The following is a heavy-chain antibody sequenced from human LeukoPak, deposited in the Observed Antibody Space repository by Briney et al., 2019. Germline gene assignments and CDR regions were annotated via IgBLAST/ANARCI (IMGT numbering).Heavy chain of an antibody. CDR3: ARGHCSTASCYSRYYYHYMDV. J-gene: IGHJ6*03. Sequence: GASVKVSCKASGYTFTTYDTNWVRQATGQGLEWLGWMNPNSGNTGYAQKFQGRVTMTRNTSISTAYMELSSLRSEDTAVYYCARGHCSTASCYSRYYYHYMDVWGKGTTVTISS. V-gene: IGHV1-8*01. D-gene: IGHD2-2*01. CDR1: GYTFTTYD. CDR2: MNPNSGNT.